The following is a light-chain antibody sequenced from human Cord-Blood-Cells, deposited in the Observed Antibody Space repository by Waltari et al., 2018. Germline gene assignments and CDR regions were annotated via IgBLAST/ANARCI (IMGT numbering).Light chain of an antibody. V-gene: IGLV2-14*01. CDR2: DVS. CDR3: SSYTSSSTYVV. CDR1: SSDVGGYNY. J-gene: IGLJ2*01. Sequence: QSALTQPASVSGSPGQSITLSCTGTSSDVGGYNYVSGYQQPPGKAPKLMIYDVSKRPSGVSNRFSGSKSGNTASLTISGLQAEDEADYYCSSYTSSSTYVVFGGGTKLTVL.